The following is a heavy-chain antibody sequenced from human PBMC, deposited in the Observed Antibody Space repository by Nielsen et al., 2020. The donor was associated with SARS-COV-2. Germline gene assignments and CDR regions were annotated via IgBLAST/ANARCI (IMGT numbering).Heavy chain of an antibody. CDR3: ATERSGVVPGPLGIGPWYIYYYMDV. D-gene: IGHD2-2*01. CDR2: IHYTEST. J-gene: IGHJ6*03. V-gene: IGHV4-61*03. Sequence: RQAPGKGLEWIGLIHYTESTKYSPSLRSRVIMSLDTSQNHISLQLTSLTAADTAVYYCATERSGVVPGPLGIGPWYIYYYMDVWGKGTTVTVSS.